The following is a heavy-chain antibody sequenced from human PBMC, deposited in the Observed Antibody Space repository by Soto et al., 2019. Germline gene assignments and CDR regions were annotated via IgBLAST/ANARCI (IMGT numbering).Heavy chain of an antibody. CDR1: GGSISGSC. CDR3: AKSHYDSSGHYIMDH. D-gene: IGHD3-22*01. CDR2: FCYTGST. Sequence: SATLSLTCTVSGGSISGSCWSWVRQSPGKGLEWIGYFCYTGSTNYNPSLKSRVTISVDRSKTQCSLKLTSVTAADTAVYYCAKSHYDSSGHYIMDHWGQGNMVAVSS. J-gene: IGHJ4*02. V-gene: IGHV4-59*01.